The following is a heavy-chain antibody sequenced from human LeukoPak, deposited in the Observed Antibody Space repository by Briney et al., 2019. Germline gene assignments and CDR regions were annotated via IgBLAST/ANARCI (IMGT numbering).Heavy chain of an antibody. V-gene: IGHV4-59*01. J-gene: IGHJ2*01. CDR1: GGSISSYY. CDR2: IYYSGST. D-gene: IGHD4-17*01. Sequence: WETLSLTCTVSGGSISSYYWSWIRQPPGKGLEWIGYIYYSGSTNYNPSLKSRVTISVDTSKNQFSLKLSSVTAADTAVYYCARGGKYYGDYWYFDLWGRGTLVTVSS. CDR3: ARGGKYYGDYWYFDL.